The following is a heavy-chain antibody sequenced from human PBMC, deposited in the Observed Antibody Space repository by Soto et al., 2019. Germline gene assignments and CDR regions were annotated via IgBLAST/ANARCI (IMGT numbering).Heavy chain of an antibody. D-gene: IGHD3-22*01. CDR3: ARSMFYSDGTNYSPFEY. Sequence: SDTLSLSNAVSGRSIRSNNWWCRVSKLPGKGLVWIGEIYHSGSTNYNPSLKSRVTISVDKSKNQFSLKLSSVTAADTAVYYCARSMFYSDGTNYSPFEYWGQGTLVTVS. V-gene: IGHV4-4*02. CDR1: GRSIRSNNW. CDR2: IYHSGST. J-gene: IGHJ4*02.